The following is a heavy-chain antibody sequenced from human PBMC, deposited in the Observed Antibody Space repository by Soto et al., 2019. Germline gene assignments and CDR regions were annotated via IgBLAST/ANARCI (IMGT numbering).Heavy chain of an antibody. CDR1: GFTFSSYA. J-gene: IGHJ4*02. CDR3: AKRVDFWSGYTN. D-gene: IGHD3-3*01. Sequence: PGGSLRLSCAASGFTFSSYAMSWVRQAPGKGLEWVSAISGSGGSTYYADSVKGRLTISRDNSKNTLYLQMNSLRAEDTAVYYCAKRVDFWSGYTNWGQGTLVTVSS. CDR2: ISGSGGST. V-gene: IGHV3-23*01.